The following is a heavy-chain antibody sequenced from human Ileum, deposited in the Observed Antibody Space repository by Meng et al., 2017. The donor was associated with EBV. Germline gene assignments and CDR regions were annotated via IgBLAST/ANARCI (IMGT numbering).Heavy chain of an antibody. CDR3: ARENYGSDY. Sequence: QVQLVGSGGGLVKPGGSLRLSCVASGFTLGDYYMGWTRQAPGKGLEWISYIDSGSTTINYADSVKGRFTISRDNAMNTLYLEMNYLRADDTAVYYCARENYGSDYWGQGTLVTASS. CDR1: GFTLGDYY. V-gene: IGHV3-11*01. J-gene: IGHJ4*02. D-gene: IGHD4-17*01. CDR2: IDSGSTTI.